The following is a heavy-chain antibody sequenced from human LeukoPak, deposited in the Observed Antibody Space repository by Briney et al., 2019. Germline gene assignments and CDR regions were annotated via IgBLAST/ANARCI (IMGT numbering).Heavy chain of an antibody. CDR1: GFTFSSYW. V-gene: IGHV3-7*01. CDR3: AKVWYYGSGSVYYYYYMDV. CDR2: IKQDGSEK. D-gene: IGHD3-10*01. J-gene: IGHJ6*03. Sequence: GGSLRLSCAASGFTFSSYWMSWVRQAPGKGLEWVANIKQDGSEKYYVDSVKDRFTISRHNAKNSLYLQMNSLRAEDTAVYYCAKVWYYGSGSVYYYYYMDVWGKGTTVTISS.